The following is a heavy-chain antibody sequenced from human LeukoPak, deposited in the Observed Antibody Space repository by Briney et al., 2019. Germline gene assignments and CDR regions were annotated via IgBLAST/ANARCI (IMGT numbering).Heavy chain of an antibody. CDR1: GYTFSSYW. CDR2: IYPGDSDT. CDR3: ARTPSELWLHDY. V-gene: IGHV5-51*01. Sequence: GESLRISCKGSGYTFSSYWIGWVRQMPGKGLEWMGIIYPGDSDTRYSPSFQGQVTISADKSISTAYLQWSSLKASDTAMYYCARTPSELWLHDYWGQGTLVTVSS. J-gene: IGHJ4*02. D-gene: IGHD5-18*01.